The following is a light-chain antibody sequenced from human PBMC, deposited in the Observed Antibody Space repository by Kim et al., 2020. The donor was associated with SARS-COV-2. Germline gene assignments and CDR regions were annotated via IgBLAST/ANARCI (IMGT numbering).Light chain of an antibody. Sequence: GQSVTISCTGTSSDVGGQKYVSWYQQQPGKAPKLMIYEVNRRPSGVPDRFSGSKSGNTASLTVSRLQAEDAADYYCTSYGGSNNLVIGGGTQLTVL. CDR3: TSYGGSNNLV. CDR2: EVN. CDR1: SSDVGGQKY. J-gene: IGLJ2*01. V-gene: IGLV2-8*01.